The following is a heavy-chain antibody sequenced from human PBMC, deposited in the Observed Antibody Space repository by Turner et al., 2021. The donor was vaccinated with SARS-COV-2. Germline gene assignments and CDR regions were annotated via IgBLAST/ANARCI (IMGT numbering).Heavy chain of an antibody. CDR1: GFTFSGYD. CDR2: IGTAGDT. J-gene: IGHJ2*01. Sequence: EVQLVESGGGLVQPGGSLRLSCAASGFTFSGYDMHWVRQATGKGLEWVSAIGTAGDTYYPGSVKGRFTISRENAKNSLFLQMNSLRAGDTAVYYCARVDYYYGSGRRTYWYFDLWGRGTLVTVSS. CDR3: ARVDYYYGSGRRTYWYFDL. V-gene: IGHV3-13*04. D-gene: IGHD3-10*01.